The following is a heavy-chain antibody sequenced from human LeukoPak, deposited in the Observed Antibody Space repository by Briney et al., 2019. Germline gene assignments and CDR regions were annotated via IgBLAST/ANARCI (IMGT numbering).Heavy chain of an antibody. J-gene: IGHJ3*02. CDR1: GFSFSNYN. CDR3: ARDDDTGSSCGQDVFDI. CDR2: ISYSATII. V-gene: IGHV3-48*01. Sequence: GGSLRLSCAASGFSFSNYNMNWVRQAPGKGLEWVAYISYSATIIYYADSVNGRFTISRETSTDSVFLQMNRLRADDTAVYYCARDDDTGSSCGQDVFDIWGQGTMVTVAS. D-gene: IGHD1-26*01.